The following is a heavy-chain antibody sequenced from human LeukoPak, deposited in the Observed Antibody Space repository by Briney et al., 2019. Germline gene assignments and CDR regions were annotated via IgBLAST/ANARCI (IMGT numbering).Heavy chain of an antibody. J-gene: IGHJ2*01. V-gene: IGHV3-9*01. CDR3: ARESNWYFDL. Sequence: GRSLRLSCAASGLTFDNYVINWVRHAPWKGLEWVSGISWKSGNIGYADSEKGRFTISRDNAKNSLYLQMNSLRPEDTALYYCARESNWYFDLWGRGTLVTVSS. CDR2: ISWKSGNI. CDR1: GLTFDNYV.